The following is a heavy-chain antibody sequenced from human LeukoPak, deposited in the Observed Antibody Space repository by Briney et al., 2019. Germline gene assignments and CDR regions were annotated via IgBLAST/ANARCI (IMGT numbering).Heavy chain of an antibody. CDR2: IRSDGSSK. D-gene: IGHD3-16*01. CDR3: AKGDSTSPGGGY. Sequence: GGSLRLSCAASGFTFSSYGMHWVRQAPGKGLEWVAFIRSDGSSKYYVDSVKGRFTISRDNSKNTLYLQMNSLRVEGTAVYYCAKGDSTSPGGGYWGQGTLVTVSS. J-gene: IGHJ4*02. V-gene: IGHV3-30*02. CDR1: GFTFSSYG.